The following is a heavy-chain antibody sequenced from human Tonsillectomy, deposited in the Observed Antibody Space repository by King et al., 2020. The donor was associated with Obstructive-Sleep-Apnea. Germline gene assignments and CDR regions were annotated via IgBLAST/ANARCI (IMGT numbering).Heavy chain of an antibody. Sequence: EGEMGGSGGGLVKPGGSLRLYCAASGFIFSDNDMNWVRRAPGKGLEWVSSSTTISHYIYYADSVKGRFTISRDNANNLVYLQMSSLRAEDTAMYYCTSALGSRALRDNWFDLWGQGTLVTVSS. CDR1: GFIFSDND. CDR3: TSALGSRALRDNWFDL. CDR2: STTISHYI. V-gene: IGHV3-21*01. J-gene: IGHJ5*02. D-gene: IGHD3-16*01.